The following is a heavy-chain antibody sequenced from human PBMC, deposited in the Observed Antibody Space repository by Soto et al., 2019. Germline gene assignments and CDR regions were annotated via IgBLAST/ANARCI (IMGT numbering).Heavy chain of an antibody. Sequence: SETLSLTCTVSGGSISSGDYYWSWIRQPPGKGLEWIGYIYYSGSTYYNPSLKSRVTISVDTSKNQFSLKLSSVTAADTAVYYCARYSSSYHLAYWGQGTLVTVSS. CDR2: IYYSGST. CDR1: GGSISSGDYY. CDR3: ARYSSSYHLAY. V-gene: IGHV4-30-4*01. J-gene: IGHJ4*02. D-gene: IGHD6-6*01.